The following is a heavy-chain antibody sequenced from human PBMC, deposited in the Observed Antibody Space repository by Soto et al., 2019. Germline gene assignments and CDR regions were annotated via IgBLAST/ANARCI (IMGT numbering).Heavy chain of an antibody. J-gene: IGHJ5*02. CDR2: IYYSGST. CDR3: TRVGGINWFDT. Sequence: SETLSLTCPFSFGSISSGDYYLSWLRQPPGKGLEWIGYIYYSGSTYYNPSLKSRVTISVDTSKNQFSLKLSSVTAADTAVYYCTRVGGINWFDTWGQGTLVTVSS. CDR1: FGSISSGDYY. V-gene: IGHV4-30-4*01. D-gene: IGHD1-20*01.